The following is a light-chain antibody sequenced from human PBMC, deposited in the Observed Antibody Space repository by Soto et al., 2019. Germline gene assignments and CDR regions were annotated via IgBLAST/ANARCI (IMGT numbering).Light chain of an antibody. CDR1: NIGGYS. Sequence: SYELTQPPSVSVAPGKTATMTCGGNNIGGYSVHWYQQKPGQAPVLVIHHDSDRPSGIPERFSGSNSGNTATLTISGVEAGDEADFYCQVWDASGDPRGVFGGGTKLTVL. CDR2: HDS. CDR3: QVWDASGDPRGV. J-gene: IGLJ3*02. V-gene: IGLV3-21*04.